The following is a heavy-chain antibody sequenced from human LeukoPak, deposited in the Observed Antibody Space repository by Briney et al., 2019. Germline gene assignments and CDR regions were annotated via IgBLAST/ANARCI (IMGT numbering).Heavy chain of an antibody. CDR1: GVTFSSAW. CDR3: TADLSDRSGPPHDY. D-gene: IGHD3-22*01. J-gene: IGHJ4*02. Sequence: GGSLRLSCAGSGVTFSSAWLNWGRQAPGEGLELVARSKNKVEGGPTEHAAPVKGRFTISRDDSENTLYLQMNSLKTEDTAVYYCTADLSDRSGPPHDYWGQGTMVTVCS. V-gene: IGHV3-15*01. CDR2: SKNKVEGGPT.